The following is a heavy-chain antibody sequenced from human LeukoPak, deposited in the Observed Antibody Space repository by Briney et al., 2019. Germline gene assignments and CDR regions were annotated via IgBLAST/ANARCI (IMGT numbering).Heavy chain of an antibody. Sequence: PGGPLRLSCAASGFTFSSYAMHWVRQAPGKGLEWVAVISYDGSNKYYADSVKGRFTISRDNSKNTLYLQMNSLRAEDTAVYYCARDQKNYYYDSSGRGFDPWGQGTLVTVSS. CDR3: ARDQKNYYYDSSGRGFDP. J-gene: IGHJ5*02. D-gene: IGHD3-22*01. CDR2: ISYDGSNK. V-gene: IGHV3-30-3*01. CDR1: GFTFSSYA.